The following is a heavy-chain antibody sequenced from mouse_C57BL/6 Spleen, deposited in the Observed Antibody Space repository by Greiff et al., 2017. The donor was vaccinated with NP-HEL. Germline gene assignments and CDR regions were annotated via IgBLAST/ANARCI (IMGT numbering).Heavy chain of an antibody. J-gene: IGHJ4*01. D-gene: IGHD1-1*01. CDR2: ISSGSSTI. Sequence: EVQRVESGGGLVKPGGSLKLSCAASGFTFSDYGMHWVRQAPEKGLEWVAYISSGSSTIYYADTVKGRFTISRDNAKNTLFLQMTSLRSEDTAMYYCARPYYGSSWNAMDYWGQGTSVTVSS. CDR1: GFTFSDYG. V-gene: IGHV5-17*01. CDR3: ARPYYGSSWNAMDY.